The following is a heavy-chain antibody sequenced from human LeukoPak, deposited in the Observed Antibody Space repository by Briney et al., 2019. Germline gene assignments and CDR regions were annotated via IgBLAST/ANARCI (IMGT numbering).Heavy chain of an antibody. CDR2: INHSGST. Sequence: SETLSLTCAVYGGSFSGYYWSWIRQPPGKGLEWTGEINHSGSTNYNPSLKSRVTISVDTSKNQFSLKLSSVTAADTAVYYCARARYLIYFDYWGQGTLVTVSS. CDR1: GGSFSGYY. J-gene: IGHJ4*02. D-gene: IGHD2/OR15-2a*01. V-gene: IGHV4-34*01. CDR3: ARARYLIYFDY.